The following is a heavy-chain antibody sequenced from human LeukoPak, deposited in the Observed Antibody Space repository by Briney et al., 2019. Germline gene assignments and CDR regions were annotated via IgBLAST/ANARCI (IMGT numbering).Heavy chain of an antibody. D-gene: IGHD3-16*02. Sequence: SETLSLTCTVSGGSISSSSYYWGWIRQPPGTGLEWLGSIYYSGSTYYNPSLKSRVTISVDTSKNQFSLKLSSVTAADTAVYYCARQLMITFGGVIVIYDAFDIWGQGTMVTVSS. CDR2: IYYSGST. V-gene: IGHV4-39*07. CDR1: GGSISSSSYY. CDR3: ARQLMITFGGVIVIYDAFDI. J-gene: IGHJ3*02.